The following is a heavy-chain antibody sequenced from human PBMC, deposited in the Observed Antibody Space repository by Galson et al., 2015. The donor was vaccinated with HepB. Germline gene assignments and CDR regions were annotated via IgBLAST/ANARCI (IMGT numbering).Heavy chain of an antibody. CDR1: GFTFSSYA. CDR3: AKSSSWYSSGYFQH. D-gene: IGHD6-13*01. Sequence: SLRLSCAASGFTFSSYAMSWVRQAPGKGLEWVTAISGSGGSTYYADSVKGRFTISRDNSKNTLYLQMNSLRAEDTAVYYCAKSSSWYSSGYFQHWGQGTLVTVSS. V-gene: IGHV3-23*01. CDR2: ISGSGGST. J-gene: IGHJ1*01.